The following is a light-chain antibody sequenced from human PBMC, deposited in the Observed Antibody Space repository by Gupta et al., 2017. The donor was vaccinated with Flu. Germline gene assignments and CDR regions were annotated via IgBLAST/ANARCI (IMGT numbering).Light chain of an antibody. CDR3: SAYVISNVVV. V-gene: IGLV2-8*01. CDR2: EVT. Sequence: HSAQTKPPSASGSPGQAVTISCTETRSDVVGSNYVSLDQQTPGKAPKLMIYEVTKRPSGVPDRCSGSKSGSTASLTCSGLQYDDEGYYYGSAYVISNVVVFGGGTKLTV. J-gene: IGLJ3*02. CDR1: RSDVVGSNY.